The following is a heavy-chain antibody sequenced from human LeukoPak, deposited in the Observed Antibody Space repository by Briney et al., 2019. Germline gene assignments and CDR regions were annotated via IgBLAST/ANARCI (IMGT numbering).Heavy chain of an antibody. CDR2: ISTSGST. D-gene: IGHD1-26*01. V-gene: IGHV4-4*09. CDR1: GGSTSSYY. CDR3: ARLWRSSGSPTAFDI. J-gene: IGHJ3*02. Sequence: SETLSLTCNVSGGSTSSYYWSWIRQLPGKGLEWIGYISTSGSTNYNPSLKSRVTISVDTSKNQFSLKLSSVTVADTAVYYCARLWRSSGSPTAFDIWGQGAMVTVSS.